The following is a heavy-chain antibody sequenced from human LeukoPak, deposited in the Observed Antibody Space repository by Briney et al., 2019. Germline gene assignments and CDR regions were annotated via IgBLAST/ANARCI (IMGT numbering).Heavy chain of an antibody. CDR2: INHSVST. D-gene: IGHD5-12*01. J-gene: IGHJ6*02. V-gene: IGHV4-34*01. Sequence: SETLSLTCAVYGGSFSGYYWSWIRQPPGKGLEWIGEINHSVSTNYNPSLKSRVTISVDTSKNQFSLKLSSVTAADTAVYYCARDHIVHYGMDVWGQGTTVTVSS. CDR1: GGSFSGYY. CDR3: ARDHIVHYGMDV.